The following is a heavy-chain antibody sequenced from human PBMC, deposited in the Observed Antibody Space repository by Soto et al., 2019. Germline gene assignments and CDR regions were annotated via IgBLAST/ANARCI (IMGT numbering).Heavy chain of an antibody. CDR3: ARQVVPAASIPPSWFDP. D-gene: IGHD2-2*01. CDR1: GFSLSTSGMC. Sequence: SCPTLVNPTQTLTLTCTFSGFSLSTSGMCVSWIRQPPGKALEWLARIDWDDDKYYSTSLKTRLTISKDTSKNQVVLTMTNMDPVDTATYYCARQVVPAASIPPSWFDPCAQGTLVTVSS. CDR2: IDWDDDK. V-gene: IGHV2-70*11. J-gene: IGHJ5*02.